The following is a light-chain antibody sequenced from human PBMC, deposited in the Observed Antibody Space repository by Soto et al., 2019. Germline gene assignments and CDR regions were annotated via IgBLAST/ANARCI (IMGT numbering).Light chain of an antibody. Sequence: RVMTQSPAALSVSPGERATLSCRASQTVTTNLAWYQQKPGQAPRLLIYGASTRAPGIPGRFSGGGSGTEFTLTISSLQSEDFAIYYCQQYNDWPYTFGQGTKLEIK. CDR1: QTVTTN. CDR2: GAS. CDR3: QQYNDWPYT. V-gene: IGKV3-15*01. J-gene: IGKJ2*01.